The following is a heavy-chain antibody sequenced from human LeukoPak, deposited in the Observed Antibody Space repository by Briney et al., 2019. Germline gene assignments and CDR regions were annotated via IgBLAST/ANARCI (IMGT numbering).Heavy chain of an antibody. CDR2: IYSGGNT. D-gene: IGHD3-10*01. V-gene: IGHV3-53*01. Sequence: GGSLRLSCEASGFTVISNYMSWVRQAPGKGLEWVSVIYSGGNTYYADSVKGRFTISRDNSKNTLYLQMNSLRAEDTAVYYCAKGNRDASFYYYYYMDVWGKGTTVTVSS. CDR1: GFTVISNY. J-gene: IGHJ6*03. CDR3: AKGNRDASFYYYYYMDV.